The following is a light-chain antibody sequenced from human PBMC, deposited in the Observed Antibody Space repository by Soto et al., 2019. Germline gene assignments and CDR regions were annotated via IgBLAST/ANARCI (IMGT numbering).Light chain of an antibody. Sequence: EIVLTQSPATLSLSPGERATLSCRASESVNIYLAWYQQKPGQAPRLLIYDASKRATGIPARCSGSGSGTDFTFTINSLEPEDFAVYYWHQCRLGASFGPGTKVYIK. J-gene: IGKJ3*01. CDR1: ESVNIY. V-gene: IGKV3-11*01. CDR2: DAS. CDR3: HQCRLGAS.